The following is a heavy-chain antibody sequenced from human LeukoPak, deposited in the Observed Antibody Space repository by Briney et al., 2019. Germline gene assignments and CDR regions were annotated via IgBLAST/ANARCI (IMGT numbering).Heavy chain of an antibody. V-gene: IGHV3-48*01. CDR1: GFTFSSYH. J-gene: IGHJ4*02. CDR2: ISIFSSTI. CDR3: ARTNERELDY. D-gene: IGHD1-26*01. Sequence: GGSLRLSCAASGFTFSSYHMNGVRQAPGKGLEWVSYISIFSSTIYYADSVKGRFTISRDDANSLVYLQMNSLRAEDTAVYYCARTNERELDYWGQGTLVTVSS.